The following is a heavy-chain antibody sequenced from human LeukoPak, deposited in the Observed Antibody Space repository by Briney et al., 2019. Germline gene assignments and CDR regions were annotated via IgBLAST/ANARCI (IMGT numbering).Heavy chain of an antibody. Sequence: PSETLSLTCTVFGGSFSGFYWTWIRQPPGKGLEWIGEINPSGSTNYNPSLKSRVTISLDTSKKQFSLKLNSVTAADTAMYYCARGAYGGNSGVFDYRGQGTLVTVSS. J-gene: IGHJ4*02. V-gene: IGHV4-34*01. CDR2: INPSGST. CDR3: ARGAYGGNSGVFDY. D-gene: IGHD4-23*01. CDR1: GGSFSGFY.